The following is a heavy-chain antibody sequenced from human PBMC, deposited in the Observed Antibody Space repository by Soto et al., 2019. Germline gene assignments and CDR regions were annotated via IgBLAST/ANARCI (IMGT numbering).Heavy chain of an antibody. CDR2: ISYDGSNK. D-gene: IGHD4-17*01. CDR1: GFTFSSYA. V-gene: IGHV3-30-3*01. Sequence: GGSLRLSCAASGFTFSSYAMHWVRQAPGKGLEWVAVISYDGSNKYYADSVKGRFTISRDNSKNTLYLKMNSLRAEDTAVYYCARDRLRWYQYYFDYWGQGTLVTVSA. CDR3: ARDRLRWYQYYFDY. J-gene: IGHJ4*02.